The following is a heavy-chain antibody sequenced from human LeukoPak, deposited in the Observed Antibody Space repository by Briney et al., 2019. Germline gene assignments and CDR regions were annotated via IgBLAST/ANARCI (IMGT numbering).Heavy chain of an antibody. V-gene: IGHV1-18*01. J-gene: IGHJ4*02. CDR2: ISAYNGNT. D-gene: IGHD6-19*01. CDR1: GYTFTSYG. Sequence: GASVKVSCKASGYTFTSYGISWVRQAPGQGLEWMGWISAYNGNTNYAQKLQGRVTMTTDTSTSTAYMELRSLRSDDTAVYHCARDLGWKIAVAANDYWGQGTLVTVSS. CDR3: ARDLGWKIAVAANDY.